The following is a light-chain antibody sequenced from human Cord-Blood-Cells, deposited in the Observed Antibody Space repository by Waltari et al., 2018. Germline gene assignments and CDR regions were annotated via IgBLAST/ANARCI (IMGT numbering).Light chain of an antibody. V-gene: IGKV1-5*01. J-gene: IGKJ2*01. Sequence: DIQMTQSPSTLSASVGDRVTITCRASQSISSWLAWYQQKPGKAPKLLFYDASSLESGVPSRFSGSGSGTEFTLTISSRQPDDFATYYCQQYNSYWTFGQGTKLEIK. CDR3: QQYNSYWT. CDR1: QSISSW. CDR2: DAS.